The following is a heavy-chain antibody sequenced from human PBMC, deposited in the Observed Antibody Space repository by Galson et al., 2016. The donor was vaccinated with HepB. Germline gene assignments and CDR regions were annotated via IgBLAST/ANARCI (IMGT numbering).Heavy chain of an antibody. V-gene: IGHV5-51*01. CDR2: IYPGDSDT. CDR1: GYKFTSYW. Sequence: QSGAEVKQPGESLKISCKASGYKFTSYWIGWVRQMPGKGLEWMGIIYPGDSDTKYSPAFQGQVTISADTSTNTAYLQWSSLKASDTANYFCASYTLVYYHGWGVPQACDLWGQGTMVTGSS. D-gene: IGHD3-10*01. CDR3: ASYTLVYYHGWGVPQACDL. J-gene: IGHJ3*01.